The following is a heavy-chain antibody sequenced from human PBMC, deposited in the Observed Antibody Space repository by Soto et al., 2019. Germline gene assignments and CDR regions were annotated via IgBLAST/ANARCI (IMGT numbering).Heavy chain of an antibody. CDR2: IIPIFGTA. J-gene: IGHJ6*02. D-gene: IGHD3-22*01. Sequence: QVQLVQSGAEVKKPRSSVKVSCKASGGTFSSYAISWVRQAPGQGLEWMGGIIPIFGTANYAQKFQGRVTITADESTSTAYMELSSLRSEDTAVYYCARDYYDSSGYQGSYGMDVWGQGTTVTVSS. V-gene: IGHV1-69*01. CDR3: ARDYYDSSGYQGSYGMDV. CDR1: GGTFSSYA.